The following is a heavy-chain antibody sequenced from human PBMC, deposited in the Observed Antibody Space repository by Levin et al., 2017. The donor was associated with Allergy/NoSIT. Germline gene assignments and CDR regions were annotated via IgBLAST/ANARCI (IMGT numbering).Heavy chain of an antibody. D-gene: IGHD6-19*01. V-gene: IGHV1-18*01. CDR2: ISAHNGNT. CDR1: GYTFASYG. CDR3: ARIGAVAGTWGDY. J-gene: IGHJ4*02. Sequence: ALVKVSCKASGYTFASYGIGWVRQAPGQGLEWMGWISAHNGNTIYAQKLHGRVTMTADTSTSTVYMEVRSLRSDDTAVYYCARIGAVAGTWGDYWGQGTLVTVSS.